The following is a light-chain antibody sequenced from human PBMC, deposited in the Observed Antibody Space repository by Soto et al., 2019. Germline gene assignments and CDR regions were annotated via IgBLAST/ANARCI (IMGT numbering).Light chain of an antibody. CDR2: GSS. J-gene: IGKJ4*01. CDR3: QQDCNSPLN. Sequence: EVVLTQSPGTVSLSPGDRATLSCRSSQSISNDCLAWYQLRPGQAPRLLIFGSSNRATGVPDRFSGSGSGTDFTLTISRLEPADFAVYSCQQDCNSPLNVGGGTKVESK. V-gene: IGKV3-20*01. CDR1: QSISNDC.